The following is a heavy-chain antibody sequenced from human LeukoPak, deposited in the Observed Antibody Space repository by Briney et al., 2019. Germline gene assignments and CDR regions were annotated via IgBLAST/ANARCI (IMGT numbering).Heavy chain of an antibody. D-gene: IGHD2-15*01. CDR3: ASGGALYCSGGSCRDSDY. Sequence: GGSLRLSCAASGFTFSTYWMHWVRQAPGKGLVWVSRINSDGSSTSYADSVKGRFTISRDNAKNTLYLQMNSLRTEDAAVYYCASGGALYCSGGSCRDSDYWGQGTLVTVSS. V-gene: IGHV3-74*01. CDR1: GFTFSTYW. CDR2: INSDGSST. J-gene: IGHJ4*02.